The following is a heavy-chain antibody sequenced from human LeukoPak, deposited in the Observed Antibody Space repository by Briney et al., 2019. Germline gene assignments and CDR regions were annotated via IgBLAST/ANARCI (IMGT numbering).Heavy chain of an antibody. Sequence: SETLSLTCTVSGGSISSYYWSWIRQPPGKGLEWIGYIYYSGSTNYNPSLKSRVTVSVDTSKNQFSLKLSSVTAADTAVYYCARRGNYGSGSYYYGMDVWGQGTTVTVSS. D-gene: IGHD3-10*01. CDR1: GGSISSYY. CDR2: IYYSGST. CDR3: ARRGNYGSGSYYYGMDV. V-gene: IGHV4-59*08. J-gene: IGHJ6*02.